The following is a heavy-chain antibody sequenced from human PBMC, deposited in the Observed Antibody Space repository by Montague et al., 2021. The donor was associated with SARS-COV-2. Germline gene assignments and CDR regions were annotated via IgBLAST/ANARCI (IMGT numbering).Heavy chain of an antibody. Sequence: CAISGDSVSSNSAAWNWIRQSPSRGLEWLGRTYYMSKWYNDYALXXKSRITINPDTSKNQFSLQLNSVTPEDTAVYYCARKQQWLGAVYYYYGMDVWGQGTTVTVSS. J-gene: IGHJ6*02. CDR1: GDSVSSNSAA. D-gene: IGHD6-19*01. CDR2: TYYMSKWYN. CDR3: ARKQQWLGAVYYYYGMDV. V-gene: IGHV6-1*01.